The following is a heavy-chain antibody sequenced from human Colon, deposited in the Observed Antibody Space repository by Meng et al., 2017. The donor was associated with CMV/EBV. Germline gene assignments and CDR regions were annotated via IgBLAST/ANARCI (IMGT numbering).Heavy chain of an antibody. J-gene: IGHJ4*02. V-gene: IGHV1-8*01. Sequence: ASVKVSCKTSGYSFSTYDIHWVRQASGQGLEWMGWMNPNSGNTAYAQKFQGRVSMTRDTSMTTAYLELTSLRSDDTAVYYCVRGRVVGGGWGQETLVTVSS. CDR1: GYSFSTYD. CDR2: MNPNSGNT. D-gene: IGHD2-21*01. CDR3: VRGRVVGGG.